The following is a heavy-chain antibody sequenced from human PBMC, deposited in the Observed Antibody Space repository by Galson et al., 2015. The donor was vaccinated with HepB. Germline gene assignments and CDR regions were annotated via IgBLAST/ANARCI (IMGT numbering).Heavy chain of an antibody. V-gene: IGHV3-23*01. J-gene: IGHJ4*02. D-gene: IGHD2-2*01. CDR2: ISENGGST. CDR1: GFTFKSHS. Sequence: SLRLSCAASGFTFKSHSMSWVRQAPGKGLEWVSAISENGGSTHYADSVKSRFTISRDNSKNTLYLQMNSVRAEDTAVYYCARDQGYCSGITCLIYDYWGQGTLVTVS. CDR3: ARDQGYCSGITCLIYDY.